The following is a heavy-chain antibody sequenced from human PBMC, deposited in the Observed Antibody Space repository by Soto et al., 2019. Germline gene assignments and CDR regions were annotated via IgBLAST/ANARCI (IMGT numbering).Heavy chain of an antibody. D-gene: IGHD3-3*01. CDR2: IWYDGSNK. V-gene: IGHV3-33*01. J-gene: IGHJ6*02. CDR1: GFTFSSYG. Sequence: PGGSLRLSCAASGFTFSSYGMHWVRQAPGNGLEWVAVIWYDGSNKYYADSVKGRFTISRDNSKNTLYLQMNSLRAEDTAVYYCAREFHYDFWSGLMDVWGQGTTVTVSS. CDR3: AREFHYDFWSGLMDV.